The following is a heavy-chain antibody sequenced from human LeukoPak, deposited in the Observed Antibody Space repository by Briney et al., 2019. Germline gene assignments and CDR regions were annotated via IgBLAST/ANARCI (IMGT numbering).Heavy chain of an antibody. J-gene: IGHJ5*02. V-gene: IGHV4-4*07. CDR2: IYTSGST. Sequence: SETLSLTCTVSGGSISSDYWIWIRQSAGKGLEWIGRIYTSGSTNYNPSLKSRVTMSVDTSKNQFSLKLTSVTAADTAVYYCARQSNCGGDCYSILFDPWGQGTLVTVSS. CDR1: GGSISSDY. CDR3: ARQSNCGGDCYSILFDP. D-gene: IGHD2-21*02.